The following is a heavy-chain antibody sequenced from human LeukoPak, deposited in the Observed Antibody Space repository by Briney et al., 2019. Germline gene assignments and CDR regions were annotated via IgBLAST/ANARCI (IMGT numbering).Heavy chain of an antibody. V-gene: IGHV3-21*01. CDR2: ISTNSAFI. J-gene: IGHJ4*02. CDR1: GFTFINYS. Sequence: GGSLRLSCTASGFTFINYSMNWVRQAPGKGLEWVSTISTNSAFIYYADSVRGRFTISRDNAKNSLYLQMNSLRAEDTAVYYCARGLDNYGSGSSDWGQGTLVTVSS. D-gene: IGHD3-10*01. CDR3: ARGLDNYGSGSSD.